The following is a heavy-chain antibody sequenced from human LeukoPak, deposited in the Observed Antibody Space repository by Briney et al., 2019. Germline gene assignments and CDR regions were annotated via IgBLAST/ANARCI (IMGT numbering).Heavy chain of an antibody. D-gene: IGHD2-2*01. V-gene: IGHV4-30-4*01. CDR2: IYYSGST. CDR1: GGSINSGDYY. CDR3: ARNDIVVVPAAINSGAFDI. J-gene: IGHJ3*02. Sequence: PSETLSLTCTVSGGSINSGDYYWSWIRQPPGKGLEWIGYIYYSGSTYYNPSLKSRVTISVDTSKNQFSLKLSSVTAADTAVYYCARNDIVVVPAAINSGAFDIWGQGTMVTVSS.